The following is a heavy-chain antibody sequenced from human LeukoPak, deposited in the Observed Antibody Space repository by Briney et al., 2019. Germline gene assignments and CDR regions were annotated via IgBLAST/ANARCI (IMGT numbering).Heavy chain of an antibody. CDR2: ISWNSGAK. Sequence: GGSLRLSCAASGFDFEDYAIHWVRQVPGKGLEWASGISWNSGAKAYADSVRGRFTISRDNAKNSLYLQMNSLRGEDTAVYYCAKVLSVTRYYWYGMDVWGQGTTVTVSS. D-gene: IGHD4-17*01. V-gene: IGHV3-9*01. CDR1: GFDFEDYA. J-gene: IGHJ6*02. CDR3: AKVLSVTRYYWYGMDV.